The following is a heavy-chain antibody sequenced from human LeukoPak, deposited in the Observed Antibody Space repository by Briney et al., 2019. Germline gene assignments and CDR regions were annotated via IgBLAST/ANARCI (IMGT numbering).Heavy chain of an antibody. D-gene: IGHD3-10*01. J-gene: IGHJ4*02. CDR1: GFTFSSYA. CDR2: ISYDGSNK. Sequence: GRSLRLSCAASGFTFSSYAMHWVRQAPGKGLEWVAVISYDGSNKYYADSVKGRFTISRDNSKNTLYLQMNSLRAEGTAVYYCARTKYYYGSGDYWGQGTQVTVSS. V-gene: IGHV3-30*04. CDR3: ARTKYYYGSGDY.